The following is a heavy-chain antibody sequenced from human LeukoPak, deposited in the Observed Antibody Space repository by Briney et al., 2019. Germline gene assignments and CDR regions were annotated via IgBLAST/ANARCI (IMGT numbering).Heavy chain of an antibody. J-gene: IGHJ5*02. Sequence: GESLKISCKGSGYSFSSYWIGWVRQMPGKGLEWMGSIYPGDSDTRYSPSFQGQVIISADKSISTAYLQWSSLKASDTAMYYCARRGYYDSSGPNWFDPWGQGTLVTVSS. CDR3: ARRGYYDSSGPNWFDP. CDR1: GYSFSSYW. V-gene: IGHV5-51*01. D-gene: IGHD3-22*01. CDR2: IYPGDSDT.